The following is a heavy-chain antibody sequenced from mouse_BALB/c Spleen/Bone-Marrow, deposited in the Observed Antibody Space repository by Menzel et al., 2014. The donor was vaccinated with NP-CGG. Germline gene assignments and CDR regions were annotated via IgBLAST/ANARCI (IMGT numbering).Heavy chain of an antibody. CDR2: IRNKANGYTT. Sequence: EVKVEESGGGLVQPGGSLRLSCATSGFTFTDYYMNWVRQPPGKALEWLGFIRNKANGYTTEYSASVKGWFTISRDNSQNILYLQMNTLRAEDSATYYCARDKGRVFFDYWGQGTTLTVSS. V-gene: IGHV7-3*02. J-gene: IGHJ2*01. CDR1: GFTFTDYY. CDR3: ARDKGRVFFDY.